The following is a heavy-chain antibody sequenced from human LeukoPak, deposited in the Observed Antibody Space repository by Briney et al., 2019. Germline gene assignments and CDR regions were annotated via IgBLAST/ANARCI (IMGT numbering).Heavy chain of an antibody. V-gene: IGHV5-51*01. CDR1: GYSFTSYS. Sequence: GESLKISCKGSGYSFTSYSIGWVRQMPGKGLEWMGIISPGDSDTRYSPSFQGQVTFSVDTSISTAYLQWSSLKASDTAVYYCARHGHCTNGVCYSNYYYHMDVWGKGTTVTVSS. CDR2: ISPGDSDT. J-gene: IGHJ6*03. D-gene: IGHD2-8*01. CDR3: ARHGHCTNGVCYSNYYYHMDV.